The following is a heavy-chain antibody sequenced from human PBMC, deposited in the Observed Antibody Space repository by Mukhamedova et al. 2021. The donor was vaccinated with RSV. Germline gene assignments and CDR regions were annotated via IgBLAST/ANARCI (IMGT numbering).Heavy chain of an antibody. V-gene: IGHV4-39*01. CDR3: ARQREHYYDSSGPFAY. D-gene: IGHD3-22*01. J-gene: IGHJ4*02. CDR2: IYYSRST. Sequence: GLEWTGSIYYSRSTYYNPSLKSRVTISVDTSKNQFSLKLSSVTAADTAVYYCARQREHYYDSSGPFAYWGQGTLVTV.